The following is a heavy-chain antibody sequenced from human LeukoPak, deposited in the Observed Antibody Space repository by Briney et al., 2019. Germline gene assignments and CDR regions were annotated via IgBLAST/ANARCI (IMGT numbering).Heavy chain of an antibody. V-gene: IGHV3-7*03. D-gene: IGHD3-3*01. J-gene: IGHJ4*02. CDR2: IKLDGSEK. CDR3: ARDQYDTWSRRGNFDS. CDR1: GFTFGKYW. Sequence: GGSLRLSCVASGFTFGKYWMRWVRQAPGKGLEWVANIKLDGSEKNYVDSVKGRFTISRDNTKNSLDLQMNSLRVEDTAVFYCARDQYDTWSRRGNFDSWGQGTLVIVSS.